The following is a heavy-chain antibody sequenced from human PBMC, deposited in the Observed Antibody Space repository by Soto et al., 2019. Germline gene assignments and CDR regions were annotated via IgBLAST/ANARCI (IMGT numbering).Heavy chain of an antibody. J-gene: IGHJ5*02. CDR2: IYYSGIT. V-gene: IGHV4-59*01. D-gene: IGHD3-9*01. CDR3: ARAAVLRYFDWLFLFDP. Sequence: PSETLSLTCTVSGGSISSYYWSWIRQPPGKGLEWIVYIYYSGITNYNPSLKSRVTISVYTSKNQFSLKLSSVTASDRAVYYWARAAVLRYFDWLFLFDPSGQGTLVTVSS. CDR1: GGSISSYY.